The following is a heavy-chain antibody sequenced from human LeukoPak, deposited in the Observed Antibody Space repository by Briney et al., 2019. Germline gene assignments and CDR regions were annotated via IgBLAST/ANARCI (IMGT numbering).Heavy chain of an antibody. CDR1: GFTFSSYG. CDR3: AKKLWFGELLYRTNPFDY. J-gene: IGHJ4*02. V-gene: IGHV3-23*01. D-gene: IGHD3-10*01. Sequence: GGSLRLSCAASGFTFSSYGMHWVRQAPGKGLEWVSAISGSGGSTYYADSVKGRFTISRDNSKNTLYLQMNSLRAEDTAVYYCAKKLWFGELLYRTNPFDYWGQGTLVTVSS. CDR2: ISGSGGST.